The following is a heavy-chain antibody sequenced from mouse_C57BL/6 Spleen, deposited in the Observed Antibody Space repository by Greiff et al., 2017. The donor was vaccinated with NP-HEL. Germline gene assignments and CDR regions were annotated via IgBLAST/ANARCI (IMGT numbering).Heavy chain of an antibody. CDR2: IDPEDGET. Sequence: EVQLQQSGAELVKPGASVKLSCTASGFNIKDYYMHWVKQRTEQGLEWIGRIDPEDGETKYARKFQGKATITADTSSNTAYLQLRRLTSEDPAVYYCARDSDYYGISYGYFDYWGQGTTLTVSS. CDR1: GFNIKDYY. CDR3: ARDSDYYGISYGYFDY. D-gene: IGHD1-1*01. J-gene: IGHJ2*01. V-gene: IGHV14-2*01.